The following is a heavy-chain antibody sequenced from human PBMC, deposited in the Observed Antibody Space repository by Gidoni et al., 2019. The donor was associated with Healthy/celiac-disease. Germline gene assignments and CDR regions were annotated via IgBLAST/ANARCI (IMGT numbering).Heavy chain of an antibody. CDR3: ARDGILWFGVFDP. D-gene: IGHD3-10*01. J-gene: IGHJ5*02. CDR1: GVTSSSYE. V-gene: IGHV3-48*03. CDR2: ISSSCSTI. Sequence: DVKLVESGGGWVQPGRALRLSCAASGVTSSSYEMNWVRQAPGKGLEWVSYISSSCSTIYYADTVNGRFTVSRDNAKNSLYLQMNSLRAEDTAVYYCARDGILWFGVFDPWGQGTLVTVSS.